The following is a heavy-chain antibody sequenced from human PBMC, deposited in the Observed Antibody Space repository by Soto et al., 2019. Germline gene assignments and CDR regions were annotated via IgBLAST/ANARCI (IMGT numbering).Heavy chain of an antibody. V-gene: IGHV3-33*01. CDR2: IWFDGSNK. Sequence: PGGALRLSCAASGFTFSSYGMHWVRQAPGKGLEWVAVIWFDGSNKFYADSVKGRFTISRDNSKNTVSLQMNSLRDGDSAAYYSATTGPYWGQGTLVTVSS. J-gene: IGHJ4*02. CDR3: ATTGPY. CDR1: GFTFSSYG.